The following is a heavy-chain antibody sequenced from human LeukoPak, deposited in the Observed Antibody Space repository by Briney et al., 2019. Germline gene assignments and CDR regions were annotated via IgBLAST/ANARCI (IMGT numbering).Heavy chain of an antibody. CDR3: ATLEGDYDILTGYYTPFDY. D-gene: IGHD3-9*01. V-gene: IGHV1-2*02. J-gene: IGHJ4*02. CDR1: GYTFTGYY. Sequence: ASVKVPCKASGYTFTGYYMHWVRQAPGQGLEWMGWIDPNSGGTNYAQKFQGRVTMTRDTSISTAYMELSRLRSDDTAVYYCATLEGDYDILTGYYTPFDYWGQGTLVTVSS. CDR2: IDPNSGGT.